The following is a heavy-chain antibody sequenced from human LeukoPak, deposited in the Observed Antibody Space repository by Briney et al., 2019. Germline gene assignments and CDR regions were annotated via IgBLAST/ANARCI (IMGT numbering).Heavy chain of an antibody. J-gene: IGHJ3*02. D-gene: IGHD2-2*01. CDR1: GGSISSYY. CDR3: ARFIVVVPAAHTAAGPVDI. V-gene: IGHV4-59*01. Sequence: PSETLSLTCTVSGGSISSYYWSWIRQPPGKGLEWIGYIYYSGSTNYNPSLKSRVTISVDTSKNQFSLKLSSVTAADTAVYYCARFIVVVPAAHTAAGPVDIWGQGTMVTVSS. CDR2: IYYSGST.